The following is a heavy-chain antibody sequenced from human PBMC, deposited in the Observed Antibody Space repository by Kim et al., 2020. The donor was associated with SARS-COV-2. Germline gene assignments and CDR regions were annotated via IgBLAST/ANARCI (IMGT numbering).Heavy chain of an antibody. CDR3: ARGSKDDDMYAYVI. CDR2: IYHSGVT. CDR1: GDSITRGDYY. V-gene: IGHV4-31*03. D-gene: IGHD3-3*01. Sequence: SETLSLICTVSGDSITRGDYYWTWLRRLPGKGLETIGYIYHSGVTYYNPSLKSWLTMSVDTSKNQFSLRLTSVTAADTAVYSCARGSKDDDMYAYVIWG. J-gene: IGHJ3*02.